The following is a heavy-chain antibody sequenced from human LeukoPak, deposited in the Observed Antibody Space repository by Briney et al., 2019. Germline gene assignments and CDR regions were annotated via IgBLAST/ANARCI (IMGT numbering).Heavy chain of an antibody. J-gene: IGHJ4*02. V-gene: IGHV4-34*01. CDR3: ARVSTGYCSSTSCYRASVLDY. D-gene: IGHD2-2*02. Sequence: SETLSLTCAVYGGSFSGYYWSWIRQPPGKGLEWIGEINHSGSTNYNPSLKSRVTISVDTSKNQFSLKLSSVTAADTAVYYCARVSTGYCSSTSCYRASVLDYWGQGTLVTVSS. CDR2: INHSGST. CDR1: GGSFSGYY.